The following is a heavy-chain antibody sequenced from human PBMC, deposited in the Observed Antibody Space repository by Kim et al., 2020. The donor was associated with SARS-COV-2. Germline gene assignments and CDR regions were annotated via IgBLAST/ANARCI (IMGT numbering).Heavy chain of an antibody. J-gene: IGHJ4*02. V-gene: IGHV3-9*01. CDR3: AKGATRHFDY. CDR2: L. D-gene: IGHD3-16*01. Sequence: LAYADSVRGRFTVSRDNARNSLYLQMNGLRSEDTATYYCAKGATRHFDYWGQGVVVSVSA.